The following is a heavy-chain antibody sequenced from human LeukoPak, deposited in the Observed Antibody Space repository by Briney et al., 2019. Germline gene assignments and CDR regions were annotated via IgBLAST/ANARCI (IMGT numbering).Heavy chain of an antibody. V-gene: IGHV4-59*01. CDR3: AREMSGGSSAGLDY. CDR2: IYYSGST. CDR1: GGSISRYY. D-gene: IGHD2-15*01. Sequence: SETLSLTCIVSGGSISRYYWSWIRQPPGKGLEWIGYIYYSGSTNYNPSLKSRVTISVDTSKNQFSLKLSSVTAADTAVYFCAREMSGGSSAGLDYWGQGILVSVSS. J-gene: IGHJ4*02.